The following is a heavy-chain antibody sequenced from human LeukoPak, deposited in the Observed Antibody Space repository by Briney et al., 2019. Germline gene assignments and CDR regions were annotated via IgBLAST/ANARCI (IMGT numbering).Heavy chain of an antibody. CDR3: ARDSSSSWYPVTEYYYFDY. CDR2: IIPIFGTA. D-gene: IGHD6-13*01. Sequence: SVKVSCKASGGTFSSYAISWVRQAPGPGLEWMGGIIPIFGTANYAQKFQGRGTITADESTSTAYMELSSLRSEDTAVYYCARDSSSSWYPVTEYYYFDYWGQGTLVTVSS. CDR1: GGTFSSYA. V-gene: IGHV1-69*01. J-gene: IGHJ4*02.